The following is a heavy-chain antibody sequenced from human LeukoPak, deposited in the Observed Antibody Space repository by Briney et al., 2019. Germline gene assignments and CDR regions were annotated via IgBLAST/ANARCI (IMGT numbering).Heavy chain of an antibody. J-gene: IGHJ6*02. V-gene: IGHV4-31*03. CDR2: IYYSGST. Sequence: SETLSLTCTVSGGSISSGGYYWSWIRQHPGKGLEWIGYIYYSGSTYYNPSLKSRVTISVDTSKNQFSLKLSSVTAADTAVYYCARGNHSSSWNSYYYYGMDVWGQGTTVTVSS. CDR1: GGSISSGGYY. CDR3: ARGNHSSSWNSYYYYGMDV. D-gene: IGHD6-13*01.